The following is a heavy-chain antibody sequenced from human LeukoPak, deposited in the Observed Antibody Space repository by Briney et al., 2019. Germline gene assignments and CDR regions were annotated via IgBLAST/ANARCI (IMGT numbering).Heavy chain of an antibody. CDR2: IYYRGRT. J-gene: IGHJ4*02. CDR1: GGSISSYY. CDR3: ARHYVFVSGGSSFDY. V-gene: IGHV4-59*08. Sequence: KTSETLSLTCTVSGGSISSYYWSWIRQPPGKGLEWIGYIYYRGRTNYNPSLKSRVTISVDTPKNQFSLKLKSVTASDTAVYYCARHYVFVSGGSSFDYWGLGILVTVSS. D-gene: IGHD1-26*01.